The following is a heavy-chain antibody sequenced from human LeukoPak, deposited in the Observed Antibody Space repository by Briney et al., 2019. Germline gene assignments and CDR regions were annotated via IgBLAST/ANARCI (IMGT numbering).Heavy chain of an antibody. V-gene: IGHV4-59*08. CDR3: ARPSAHSRGWYPEPYGMDV. CDR2: IYYSGST. D-gene: IGHD6-19*01. Sequence: PSETLSLTCTVSGGSISSYYWSWIRQPPGKGREWIGYIYYSGSTNYNPSLKSRVTISVDTSKNQFSLKLSSVTAADTAVYYCARPSAHSRGWYPEPYGMDVWGQGTTVTVSS. J-gene: IGHJ6*02. CDR1: GGSISSYY.